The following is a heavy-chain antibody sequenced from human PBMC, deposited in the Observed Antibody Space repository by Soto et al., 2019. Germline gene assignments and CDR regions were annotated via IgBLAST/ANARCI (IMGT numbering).Heavy chain of an antibody. J-gene: IGHJ5*02. V-gene: IGHV4-34*01. CDR1: GGSFSGYY. CDR3: ARTGKFYYYDMSGLPFDP. CDR2: IYHLGTT. D-gene: IGHD3-22*01. Sequence: PSETLSLTCVVYGGSFSGYYWSWIRQPPGKGLEWIGDIYHLGTTNYNPSLKRRVSISLDKSKNQFSLKLTSVTAADTAVYFCARTGKFYYYDMSGLPFDPWGPGVLVTVSS.